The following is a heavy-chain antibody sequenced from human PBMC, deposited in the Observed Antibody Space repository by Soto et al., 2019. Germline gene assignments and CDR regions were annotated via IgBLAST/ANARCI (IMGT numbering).Heavy chain of an antibody. V-gene: IGHV4-61*01. CDR1: GGSVSSGSYY. CDR3: ARVYYDILTGHDGTDWFDP. D-gene: IGHD3-9*01. Sequence: PSETLSLTCTVSGGSVSSGSYYWSWIRQPPGKGLEWIGYIYYSGSTNYNPSLKSRVTISVDTSKNQFPLKLSSVTAADTAVYYCARVYYDILTGHDGTDWFDPWGQGTLVTVSS. J-gene: IGHJ5*02. CDR2: IYYSGST.